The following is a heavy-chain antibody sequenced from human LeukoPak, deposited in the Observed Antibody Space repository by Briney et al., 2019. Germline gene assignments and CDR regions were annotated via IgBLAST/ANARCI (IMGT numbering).Heavy chain of an antibody. CDR1: GFTFSSYS. CDR2: ISSSSSYI. J-gene: IGHJ5*02. D-gene: IGHD6-13*01. CDR3: ARAAADKYNWFDP. V-gene: IGHV3-21*01. Sequence: GGSLRLSCAASGFTFSSYSMNWVRQAPGKGLEWVSSISSSSSYIYYADSVKGRFTISRDNAKNSLYLQMNSLRAEDTAVYYCARAAADKYNWFDPWGQGTLVTVSS.